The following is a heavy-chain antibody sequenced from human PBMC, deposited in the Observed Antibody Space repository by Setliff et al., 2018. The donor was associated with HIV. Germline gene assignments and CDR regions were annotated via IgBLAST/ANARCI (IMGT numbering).Heavy chain of an antibody. Sequence: VGSLRLSCAASGLTVSSNYMSWVRQAPGKGLEWVGRIKTKTGVGTTDYAAPVKGRFTLSRDDSKNMLYLQMNSLKTEDTALYFCTTIKSYGAFDFWGQGALVTVSS. J-gene: IGHJ4*02. CDR1: GLTVSSNY. V-gene: IGHV3-15*01. CDR2: IKTKTGVGTT. D-gene: IGHD5-18*01. CDR3: TTIKSYGAFDF.